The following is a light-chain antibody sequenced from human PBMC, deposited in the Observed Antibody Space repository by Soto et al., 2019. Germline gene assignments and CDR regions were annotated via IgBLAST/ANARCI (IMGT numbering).Light chain of an antibody. CDR2: GAS. V-gene: IGKV3-20*01. Sequence: EIVLTQSPGTLSLSPGERATLSCRARQSVSSSYLAWYQQKPGQAPRLLIYGASTRATGIRDRFSGSGSGTDFTLTISRLEPEDVAVYYCQQYGRSPRFTFGPGTKVDIK. CDR3: QQYGRSPRFT. J-gene: IGKJ3*01. CDR1: QSVSSSY.